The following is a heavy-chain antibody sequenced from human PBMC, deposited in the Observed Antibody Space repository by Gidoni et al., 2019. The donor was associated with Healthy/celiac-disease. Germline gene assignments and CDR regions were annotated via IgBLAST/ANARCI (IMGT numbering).Heavy chain of an antibody. Sequence: QVQLQQWGAGLLKPSETLSLTCAVYGGSFSGYYWSWIRQPPGKGLEWIGEINHSGSTNYHPSLKSRVTISVDTSKNQFSLKLSSVTAADTAVYYCARTHYDFWSGYEYWGQGTLVTVSS. J-gene: IGHJ4*02. V-gene: IGHV4-34*01. CDR1: GGSFSGYY. CDR2: INHSGST. D-gene: IGHD3-3*01. CDR3: ARTHYDFWSGYEY.